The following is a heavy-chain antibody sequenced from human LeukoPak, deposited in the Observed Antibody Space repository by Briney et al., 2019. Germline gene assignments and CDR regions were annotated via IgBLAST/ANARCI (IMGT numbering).Heavy chain of an antibody. V-gene: IGHV3-21*01. CDR1: GLTFSSYS. CDR3: ARDGDVDTAMVSSYFDY. J-gene: IGHJ4*02. CDR2: ISSSSSYI. D-gene: IGHD5-18*01. Sequence: GGSLRPSCEPSGLTFSSYSMNWVRQAPGKGLEWVSSISSSSSYIYYADSVKGRFTISRDNAKNSLYLQMNSLRAEDTAVYYCARDGDVDTAMVSSYFDYWGQGTLVTVSS.